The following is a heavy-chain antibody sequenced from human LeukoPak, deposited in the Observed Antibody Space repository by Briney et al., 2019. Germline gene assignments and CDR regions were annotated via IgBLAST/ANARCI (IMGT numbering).Heavy chain of an antibody. Sequence: PSETLSLTCTVSGGSISGHYWTWIRQPPGKGLEWIGQIHYSGRPDYNPSLRSRVTISVDTSKNQLSLKVTSVTGADTAVNYWARFGVDYDMDVWGQGTTVTVSS. CDR3: ARFGVDYDMDV. V-gene: IGHV4-59*11. CDR2: IHYSGRP. CDR1: GGSISGHY. J-gene: IGHJ6*02. D-gene: IGHD3-16*01.